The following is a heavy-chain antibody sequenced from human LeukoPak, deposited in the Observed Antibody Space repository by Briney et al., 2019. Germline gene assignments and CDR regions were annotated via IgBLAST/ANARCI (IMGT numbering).Heavy chain of an antibody. Sequence: ASVKVSCKASGYTFTSYAMNWVRQAPGQGLEWMGWINTNTGNPTYAQGYTGRFVFSLDTSVSTAYLQISSLKAEDTAVYYCAREDLFSPSSGCDYWGQGTLVTVSS. CDR1: GYTFTSYA. V-gene: IGHV7-4-1*02. CDR2: INTNTGNP. CDR3: AREDLFSPSSGCDY. J-gene: IGHJ4*02. D-gene: IGHD6-19*01.